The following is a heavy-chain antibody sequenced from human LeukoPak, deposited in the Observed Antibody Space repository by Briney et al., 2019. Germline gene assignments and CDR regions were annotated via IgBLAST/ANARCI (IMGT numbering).Heavy chain of an antibody. V-gene: IGHV4-4*09. D-gene: IGHD3-22*01. CDR2: IYTSGST. CDR3: ARQGYYYDSSGYSWYFDL. CDR1: GGSISSYY. J-gene: IGHJ2*01. Sequence: SETLSLTCTVSGGSISSYYWSWIRQPPGKGPEWIGYIYTSGSTNYNPSLKSRVTISVDTSKNQFSLKLSSVTAADTAVYYCARQGYYYDSSGYSWYFDLWGRGTLVTVSS.